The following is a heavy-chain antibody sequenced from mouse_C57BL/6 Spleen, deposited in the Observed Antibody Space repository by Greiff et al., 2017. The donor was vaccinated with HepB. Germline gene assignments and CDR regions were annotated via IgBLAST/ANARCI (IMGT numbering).Heavy chain of an antibody. CDR1: GYTFTSYW. V-gene: IGHV1-52*01. Sequence: QVHVKQPGAELVRPGSSVKLSCKASGYTFTSYWMHWVKQRPIQGLEWIGNIDPSDSETHYNQKFKDKATLTVDKSSSTAYMQLSSLTSEDSAVYYCAKIGGDLDGYYADYWGQGTTLTVSS. CDR2: IDPSDSET. CDR3: AKIGGDLDGYYADY. J-gene: IGHJ2*01. D-gene: IGHD2-3*01.